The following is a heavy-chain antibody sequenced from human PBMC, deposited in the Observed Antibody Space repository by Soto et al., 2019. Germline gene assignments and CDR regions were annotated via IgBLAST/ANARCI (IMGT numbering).Heavy chain of an antibody. J-gene: IGHJ6*02. Sequence: QVQLQESGPGLVKPSGTLSLTCAVSGGSISSSNWWSWVRQPPGKGLEWIGEIYHSGSTNYNPSLKSRVTISVAKSKNQFSLKLSSVTAADTAVYYCARAPIAAAGPRLYGMDVWGQGTTVTVSS. D-gene: IGHD6-13*01. V-gene: IGHV4-4*02. CDR1: GGSISSSNW. CDR3: ARAPIAAAGPRLYGMDV. CDR2: IYHSGST.